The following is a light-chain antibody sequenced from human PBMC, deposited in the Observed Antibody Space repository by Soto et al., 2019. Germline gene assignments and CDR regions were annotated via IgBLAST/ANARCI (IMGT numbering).Light chain of an antibody. CDR1: TSNIGSDT. J-gene: IGLJ2*01. V-gene: IGLV1-44*01. CDR2: RNT. Sequence: QSVLTQPPSASGTPGQRVTISCSGSTSNIGSDTVNWYQQLPGTAPKLLIYRNTQRPSGVPDRFPGSKSGASASLAISGLQSEDEADYYCASWDDSLDVVVFGGGTKVTVL. CDR3: ASWDDSLDVVV.